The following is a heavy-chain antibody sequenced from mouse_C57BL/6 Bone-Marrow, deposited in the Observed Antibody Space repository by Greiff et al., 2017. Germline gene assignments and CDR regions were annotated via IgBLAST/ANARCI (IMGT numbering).Heavy chain of an antibody. D-gene: IGHD2-1*01. CDR2: IYPGSGST. CDR3: ARGGNYDYYAMDY. J-gene: IGHJ4*01. CDR1: GYTFTSYW. V-gene: IGHV1-55*01. Sequence: QVQLKQPGAELVKPGASVKMSCKASGYTFTSYWITWVKQRPGQGLEWIGDIYPGSGSTNYNEKFKSKATLTVDTSSSTAYMQLRRLTSEDSAVYYCARGGNYDYYAMDYWGQGTSVTVSS.